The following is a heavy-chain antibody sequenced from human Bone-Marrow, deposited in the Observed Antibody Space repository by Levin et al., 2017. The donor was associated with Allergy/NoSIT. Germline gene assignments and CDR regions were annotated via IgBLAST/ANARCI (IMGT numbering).Heavy chain of an antibody. V-gene: IGHV5-51*01. Sequence: GESLKISCETSGFSFTNYWIAWVRQMPGQGLEWLGSVSPADSDATYSPSLQGQVTLSVDKFMTIVYLQWSSLKASDTGIYFCARLGSRDPYNYYHMDVWGQGTTVTVSS. CDR1: GFSFTNYW. CDR2: VSPADSDA. J-gene: IGHJ6*01. CDR3: ARLGSRDPYNYYHMDV. D-gene: IGHD3-10*01.